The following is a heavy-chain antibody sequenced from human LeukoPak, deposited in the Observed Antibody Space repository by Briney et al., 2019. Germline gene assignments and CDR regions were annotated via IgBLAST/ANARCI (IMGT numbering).Heavy chain of an antibody. D-gene: IGHD3-22*01. V-gene: IGHV3-23*01. Sequence: PGGSLRLSCAASGFTFSSYAMSWVRQAPGKGLEWVSAISGSGGSTYYADSVKGRLTISRDTSTNTLWLQMNSLRAEDTAVYYCAKMTRRYYYDSSAYLDYWGQGTLVTVSS. CDR1: GFTFSSYA. CDR2: ISGSGGST. CDR3: AKMTRRYYYDSSAYLDY. J-gene: IGHJ4*02.